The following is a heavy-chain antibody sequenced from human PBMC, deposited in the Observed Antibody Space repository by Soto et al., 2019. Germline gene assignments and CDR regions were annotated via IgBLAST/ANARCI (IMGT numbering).Heavy chain of an antibody. Sequence: QVQLVQSGAEVKKPGASVKVSSKASGCTFTSYFIHWVRQAPGQGLEWMGVFDPSGVATNSAQKFQGRLTMTRDTSTSTVYMDLTSLGSDDTALYYCARVSRGAFDIWGQGTLVTLSS. J-gene: IGHJ3*02. V-gene: IGHV1-46*01. CDR2: FDPSGVAT. CDR3: ARVSRGAFDI. CDR1: GCTFTSYF.